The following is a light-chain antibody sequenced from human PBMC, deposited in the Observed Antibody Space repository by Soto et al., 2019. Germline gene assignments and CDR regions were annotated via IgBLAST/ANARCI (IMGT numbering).Light chain of an antibody. Sequence: EIVRTQSPATLSVYQGAKTRLSCRASQSINGNVAWYQQKVGQTPRLLIYGASTRATGIPARFSGSGSGTEFTLTISSLQSEDFAVYYCQQYNILPWTFCHVTKVDI. CDR1: QSINGN. CDR2: GAS. CDR3: QQYNILPWT. J-gene: IGKJ1*01. V-gene: IGKV3-15*01.